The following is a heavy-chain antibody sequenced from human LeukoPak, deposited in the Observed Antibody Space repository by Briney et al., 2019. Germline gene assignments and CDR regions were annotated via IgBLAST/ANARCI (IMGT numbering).Heavy chain of an antibody. D-gene: IGHD6-19*01. V-gene: IGHV3-53*01. J-gene: IGHJ3*02. CDR3: ARLSSGWPNDAFDI. CDR1: GFTVSSNY. CDR2: IYSGGST. Sequence: PGGSLRLSCAASGFTVSSNYMSWVRQAPGKALEWVSVIYSGGSTYYADSVKGRFTISRDNSKNTLYLQMNSLRAEDTAVYYCARLSSGWPNDAFDIWGQGTMVTVSS.